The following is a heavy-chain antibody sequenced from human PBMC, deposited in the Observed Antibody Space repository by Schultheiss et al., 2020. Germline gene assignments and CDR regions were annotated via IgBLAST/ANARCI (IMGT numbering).Heavy chain of an antibody. CDR1: GFTFGDYA. CDR3: TREGCSGGSFYYYYYGMDV. Sequence: GGSLRLSCTASGFTFGDYAMSWVRQAPGKGLEWVGFIRSKAYGGTTEYAASVKGRFTISRDDSKSIAYLQMNSLKTEDTAVYYCTREGCSGGSFYYYYYGMDVWGQGTTVTVSS. D-gene: IGHD2-15*01. J-gene: IGHJ6*02. CDR2: IRSKAYGGTT. V-gene: IGHV3-49*04.